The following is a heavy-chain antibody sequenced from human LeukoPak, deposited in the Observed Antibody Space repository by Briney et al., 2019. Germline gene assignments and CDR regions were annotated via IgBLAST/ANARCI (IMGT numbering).Heavy chain of an antibody. D-gene: IGHD4-17*01. CDR2: IRYEGHGK. J-gene: IGHJ4*02. CDR1: GFAFSSFG. Sequence: GGSLRLSCAASGFAFSSFGMHWVRQAPDKGLEWVAFIRYEGHGKYYADSVKGRFTISRDNSKNTLYLQMNSLRAEDTAMYYCAKDGGDYSQYYFDYWGQGTLVTVSS. V-gene: IGHV3-30*02. CDR3: AKDGGDYSQYYFDY.